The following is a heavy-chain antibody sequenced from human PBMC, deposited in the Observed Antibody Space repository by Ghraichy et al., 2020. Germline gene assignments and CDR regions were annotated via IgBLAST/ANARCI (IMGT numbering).Heavy chain of an antibody. CDR1: GFTFSSYS. V-gene: IGHV3-21*01. J-gene: IGHJ4*02. Sequence: GGSLRLSCVASGFTFSSYSMNWVRQAPGKGLEWVSSISSNSDYIYYADSVKGRFTISRDNAKNSLYLQMNSLRAEDTAVYYCARTSDFWGQGTLVTVSS. CDR2: ISSNSDYI. CDR3: ARTSDF.